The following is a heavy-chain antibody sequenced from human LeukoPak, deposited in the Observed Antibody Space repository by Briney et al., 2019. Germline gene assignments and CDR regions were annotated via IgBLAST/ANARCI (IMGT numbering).Heavy chain of an antibody. V-gene: IGHV4-39*01. Sequence: SETLSLTCTVSGGSISSLTYYWGWFRQPPGKGLEWVASVYYSGTTYYSPSLKSRVAISVNRSNNQFSLRLNSVTAADTAAYFCAGYSAGWSSGGGYWGQGTLVTVSS. J-gene: IGHJ4*02. D-gene: IGHD6-19*01. CDR3: AGYSAGWSSGGGY. CDR2: VYYSGTT. CDR1: GGSISSLTYY.